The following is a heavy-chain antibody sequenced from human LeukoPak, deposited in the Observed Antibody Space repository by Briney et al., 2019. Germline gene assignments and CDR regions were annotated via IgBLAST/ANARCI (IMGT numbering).Heavy chain of an antibody. D-gene: IGHD3-3*01. CDR2: INPSGGST. J-gene: IGHJ6*02. V-gene: IGHV1-46*01. Sequence: ASVKVSCKASGYTFTSYYMHWVRQAPGQGLEWMGLINPSGGSTSYAQKFQGRVTMTRDTSTSTVYMELSSLRSEDTAVYYCARVFYDFWSGADYYYYGMDVWGQGTTVTVSS. CDR1: GYTFTSYY. CDR3: ARVFYDFWSGADYYYYGMDV.